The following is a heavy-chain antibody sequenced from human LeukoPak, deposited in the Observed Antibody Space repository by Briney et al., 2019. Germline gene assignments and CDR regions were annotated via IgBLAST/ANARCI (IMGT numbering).Heavy chain of an antibody. D-gene: IGHD3-10*01. CDR2: IYYSGST. V-gene: IGHV4-38-2*02. CDR3: ARDYYGSGSYYSTFGY. CDR1: GYSISSGYY. J-gene: IGHJ4*02. Sequence: SETLSLTCTVSGYSISSGYYWGWIRQPPGKGLEWIGSIYYSGSTYYNPSLKSRVTISVDTSKNQFSLKLSSVTAADTAVYYCARDYYGSGSYYSTFGYWGQGTLVTVSS.